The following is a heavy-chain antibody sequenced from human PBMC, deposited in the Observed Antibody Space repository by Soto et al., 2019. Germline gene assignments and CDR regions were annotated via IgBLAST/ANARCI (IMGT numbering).Heavy chain of an antibody. V-gene: IGHV3-30*03. D-gene: IGHD5-18*01. Sequence: PGGSLIRSGVASGFNCESYGMYLVRQAPGEGLEWVAVISYEGSNKFYADSVKGRFTICRDNSKNTLYLQMNSLRAEDTAVYYSCRQSGYSYGYVWFDPWGQGTLVTVSS. CDR3: CRQSGYSYGYVWFDP. CDR1: GFNCESYG. CDR2: ISYEGSNK. J-gene: IGHJ5*02.